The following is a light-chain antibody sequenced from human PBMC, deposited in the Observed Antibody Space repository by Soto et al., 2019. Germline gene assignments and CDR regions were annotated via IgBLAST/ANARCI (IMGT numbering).Light chain of an antibody. J-gene: IGLJ2*01. V-gene: IGLV2-8*01. CDR2: EVT. Sequence: QSALTQPPSASGSPGQSVTISCTGTSSDVGYYDYVSWYQQHPGKAPKLLIFEVTKRPSGVPDRFSGSKSGNTASLTVSGLQADDEADYYCNSYAGSNFVVFGGGTKVTVL. CDR1: SSDVGYYDY. CDR3: NSYAGSNFVV.